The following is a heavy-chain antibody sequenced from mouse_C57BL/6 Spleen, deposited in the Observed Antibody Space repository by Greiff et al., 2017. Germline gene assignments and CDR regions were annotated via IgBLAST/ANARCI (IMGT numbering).Heavy chain of an antibody. CDR2: ISYDGSN. V-gene: IGHV3-6*01. CDR3: ARNYYGSSYVDY. J-gene: IGHJ2*01. CDR1: GYSITSGYY. Sequence: EVKLQESGPGLVKPSQSLSLTCSVTGYSITSGYYWNWIRQFPGNKLEWMGYISYDGSNNYNPSLKNRISITRDTSKNQFFLKLNSVTTEDTATYYCARNYYGSSYVDYWGQGTTRTVSS. D-gene: IGHD1-1*01.